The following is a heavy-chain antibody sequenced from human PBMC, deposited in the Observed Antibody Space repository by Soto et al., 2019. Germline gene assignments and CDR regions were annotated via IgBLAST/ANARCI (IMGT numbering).Heavy chain of an antibody. CDR1: GGSITSGDYY. V-gene: IGHV4-30-4*01. Sequence: QVQLQESGPGLVKPSQTLSLTCTISGGSITSGDYYWSWIRQPPGQGREWVGYIHYSGSTYYNPSRKSRLTISMDTSENQFSLKLSSVTAADTAVYYCVRILYCSGGRCYHFFDYWGQGTLVSVSS. CDR2: IHYSGST. D-gene: IGHD2-15*01. CDR3: VRILYCSGGRCYHFFDY. J-gene: IGHJ4*02.